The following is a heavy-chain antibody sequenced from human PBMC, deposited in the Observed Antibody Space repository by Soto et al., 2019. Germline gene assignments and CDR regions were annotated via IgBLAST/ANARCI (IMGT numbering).Heavy chain of an antibody. J-gene: IGHJ4*02. CDR1: GFTFSTYD. CDR3: ARAGSVVGANLNHN. Sequence: EVQLVESGGDLVQPGGSLRLSCAASGFTFSTYDMNWVRQAPGRGLEWVSSISSSGSPIYYADSVKGRFTISRDNAKNSLYLQMSRLRAEDTAVYYCARAGSVVGANLNHNWGQGTLVTGSS. D-gene: IGHD1-26*01. V-gene: IGHV3-48*03. CDR2: ISSSGSPI.